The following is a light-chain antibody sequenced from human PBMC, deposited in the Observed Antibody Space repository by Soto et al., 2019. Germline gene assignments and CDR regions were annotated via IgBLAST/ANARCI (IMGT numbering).Light chain of an antibody. CDR1: SSDVGSTFNY. J-gene: IGLJ3*02. Sequence: QSALTQPASVSGSPGQSITISCTGTSSDVGSTFNYVSWYQHHPGKAPRLIMSDVNHRPSGVSDRFSGSKSGNPASLTISGLQAEDEADYFCSAYSSGSTPVLFGGGTKVTVL. CDR2: DVN. V-gene: IGLV2-14*03. CDR3: SAYSSGSTPVL.